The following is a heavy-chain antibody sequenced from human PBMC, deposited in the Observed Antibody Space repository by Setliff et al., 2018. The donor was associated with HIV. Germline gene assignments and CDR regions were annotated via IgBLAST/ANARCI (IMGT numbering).Heavy chain of an antibody. Sequence: ASVKVSCKASGYTFTDYFLHWVRQAPGQGLEWMGYINPNTGDTNSAQEFQGSVTGTRDTSISSVYMELSRLRSDDSAVYYCVRAEYYSDFRGYWEYFDFWGQGTLVTVSS. J-gene: IGHJ4*02. CDR3: VRAEYYSDFRGYWEYFDF. V-gene: IGHV1-2*02. CDR2: INPNTGDT. D-gene: IGHD3-22*01. CDR1: GYTFTDYF.